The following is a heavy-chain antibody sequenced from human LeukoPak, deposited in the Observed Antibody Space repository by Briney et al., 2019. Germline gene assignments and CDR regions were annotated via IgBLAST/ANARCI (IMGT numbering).Heavy chain of an antibody. CDR2: IIPIFGTA. J-gene: IGHJ4*02. V-gene: IGHV1-69*05. CDR3: AREYYYDSIGYYYVIDY. CDR1: GGTFSSYA. D-gene: IGHD3-22*01. Sequence: GASVKVSCKASGGTFSSYAISWVRQAPGQGLEWIGRIIPIFGTANYAQKFQGRVTITTDESTSTAYMELSSLRSEDTAVYYCAREYYYDSIGYYYVIDYWGQGTLVTVSS.